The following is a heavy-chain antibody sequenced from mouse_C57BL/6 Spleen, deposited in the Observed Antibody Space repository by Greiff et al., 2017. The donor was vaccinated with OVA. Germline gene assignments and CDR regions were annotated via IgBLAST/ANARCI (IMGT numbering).Heavy chain of an antibody. CDR3: ARADYGSSYDYAMDY. V-gene: IGHV1-7*01. Sequence: QVHVKQSGAELAKPGASVKLSCKASGYTFTSYWMHWVKQRPGQGLEWIGYINPSSGYTKYNQKFKDKATLTADKSSSTAYMQLSSLTYEDSAVYYCARADYGSSYDYAMDYWGQGTSVTVSS. J-gene: IGHJ4*01. CDR1: GYTFTSYW. CDR2: INPSSGYT. D-gene: IGHD1-1*01.